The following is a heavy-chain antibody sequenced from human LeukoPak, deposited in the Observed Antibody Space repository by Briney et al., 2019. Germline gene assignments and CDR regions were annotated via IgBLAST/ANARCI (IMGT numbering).Heavy chain of an antibody. D-gene: IGHD2-8*01. CDR3: ARVMSLYGQPSGDY. CDR1: GFTFSIYW. V-gene: IGHV3-7*01. Sequence: GGSLRLSCAASGFTFSIYWMSWVRQAPGKGLEWVANIKHDGSEKYSVDPVKGRFTISRDNAKNSLYLQMNSLRAEDTAVYYCARVMSLYGQPSGDYWGQGTLVTVSS. CDR2: IKHDGSEK. J-gene: IGHJ4*02.